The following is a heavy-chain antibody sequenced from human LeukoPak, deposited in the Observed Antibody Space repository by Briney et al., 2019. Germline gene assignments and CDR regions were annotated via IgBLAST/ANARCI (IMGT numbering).Heavy chain of an antibody. V-gene: IGHV3-48*02. CDR3: ARDEGFWSGSNYYRNHWFDP. CDR2: INSRSTTI. D-gene: IGHD3-3*01. J-gene: IGHJ5*02. CDR1: GFTVSSNY. Sequence: PGGSLRLSCAASGFTVSSNYMSWVRQAPGKGLEWVSYINSRSTTIFYADSVKGRFTISRDNAKNSLYLQMNSLRDEDTAVYYCARDEGFWSGSNYYRNHWFDPWGQGTLVTVSS.